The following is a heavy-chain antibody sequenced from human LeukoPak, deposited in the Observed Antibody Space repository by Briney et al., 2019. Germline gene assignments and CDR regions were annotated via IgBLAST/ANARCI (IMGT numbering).Heavy chain of an antibody. CDR3: AREKGGRNYYYYGMDV. CDR2: INPNSGGT. D-gene: IGHD2-15*01. Sequence: ASVKVSCKASGYTFTSYGISWVRQAPGQGLEWMGWINPNSGGTNYAQKFQGRVTMTRDTSISTAYMELSRLRSDDTAVYYCAREKGGRNYYYYGMDVWGQGTTVTVSS. V-gene: IGHV1-2*02. CDR1: GYTFTSYG. J-gene: IGHJ6*02.